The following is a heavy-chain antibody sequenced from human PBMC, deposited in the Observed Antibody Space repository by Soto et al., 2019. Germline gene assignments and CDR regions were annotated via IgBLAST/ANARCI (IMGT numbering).Heavy chain of an antibody. Sequence: EVQLVESGGGLVKPGGSLRLSCAGSGFTFSNAWLNWVRQAPGKGLEWVGRIKSKTDGGTTDYAAPVKGRFTISGDDSKHSLYLQMNSLKTEDTGMYYCTIDNTAQYDFDYWGQGTLVTVSS. CDR3: TIDNTAQYDFDY. V-gene: IGHV3-15*07. CDR2: IKSKTDGGTT. J-gene: IGHJ4*02. CDR1: GFTFSNAW. D-gene: IGHD1-1*01.